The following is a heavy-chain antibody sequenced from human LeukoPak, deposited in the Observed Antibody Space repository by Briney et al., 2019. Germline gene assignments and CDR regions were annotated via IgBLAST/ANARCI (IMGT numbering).Heavy chain of an antibody. V-gene: IGHV4-30-4*01. CDR1: GASISSGDYY. J-gene: IGHJ4*02. CDR2: IYYSGST. Sequence: SETLSLTCTVSGASISSGDYYWSWLRQPPGKGLEWIGYIYYSGSTYYNPSLKSRVTISVDTSKNQFSLKLSSVTAADTAVYYCARAPHEYYDILTGYYRVHYFDYWGQGTLVTVSS. CDR3: ARAPHEYYDILTGYYRVHYFDY. D-gene: IGHD3-9*01.